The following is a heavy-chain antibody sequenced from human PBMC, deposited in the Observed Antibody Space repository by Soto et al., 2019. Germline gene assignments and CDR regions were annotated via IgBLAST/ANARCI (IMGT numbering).Heavy chain of an antibody. CDR1: GGSISSGGYY. Sequence: SETLSLTCTVSGGSISSGGYYWSWIRQHPGKGLEWIGYIYYSGSTYYNPSLKSRVTISVDTSKNQFSLKLSSVTAADTAVYYCAKDSGYNYGYFRWFDPWGKGTLVTVSS. J-gene: IGHJ5*02. D-gene: IGHD5-18*01. CDR2: IYYSGST. V-gene: IGHV4-31*03. CDR3: AKDSGYNYGYFRWFDP.